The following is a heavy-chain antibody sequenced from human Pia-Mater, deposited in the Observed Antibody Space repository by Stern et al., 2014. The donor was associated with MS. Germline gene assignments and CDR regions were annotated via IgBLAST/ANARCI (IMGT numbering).Heavy chain of an antibody. CDR2: ITGSGT. D-gene: IGHD3-16*01. Sequence: EVQLVESGGGLVQPGGSLRLSCVASGFTFSSSMMTWVRQAPGKGLEWVSDITGSGTYYADSVKGRFTVSRDTSKNTVYLQMNSLRVEDAALYYCARGGGESWGQGALVTVSS. V-gene: IGHV3-23*04. J-gene: IGHJ5*02. CDR3: ARGGGES. CDR1: GFTFSSSM.